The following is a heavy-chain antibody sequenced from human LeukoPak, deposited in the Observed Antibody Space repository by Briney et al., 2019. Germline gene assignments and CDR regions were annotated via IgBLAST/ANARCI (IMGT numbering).Heavy chain of an antibody. CDR3: ARDRGWQQFDY. D-gene: IGHD5-24*01. CDR2: IKADGSGK. Sequence: GGSLRLSCIVSGFSLSNYPAMHWVRQAPGKGLEWVANIKADGSGKYYVDSVRGRFSISRDNAKNSLYLELNSLRAEDTGVYFCARDRGWQQFDYWGQGTLVTVSS. V-gene: IGHV3-7*01. J-gene: IGHJ4*01. CDR1: GFSLSNYP.